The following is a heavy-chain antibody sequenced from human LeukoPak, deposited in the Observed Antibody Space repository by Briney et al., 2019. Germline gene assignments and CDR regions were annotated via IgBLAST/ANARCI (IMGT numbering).Heavy chain of an antibody. J-gene: IGHJ4*02. CDR2: INPNSAGT. Sequence: VASVKVSCKASGYTFTSYAMNWVRQAPGQGLEWMGWINPNSAGTNYAQKFQGRVTMTRDTSISTAYMELSRLRSDDTAVYYCATVPERRFLEWLPLVYWGQGTLVTVSS. CDR1: GYTFTSYA. CDR3: ATVPERRFLEWLPLVY. D-gene: IGHD3-3*01. V-gene: IGHV1-2*02.